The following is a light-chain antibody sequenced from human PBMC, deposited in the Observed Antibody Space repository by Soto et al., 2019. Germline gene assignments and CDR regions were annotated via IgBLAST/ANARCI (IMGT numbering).Light chain of an antibody. J-gene: IGLJ7*01. CDR1: ALPKEY. CDR3: QSADSSGTYRAV. CDR2: KDS. V-gene: IGLV3-25*03. Sequence: YELTQPPSVSVSPGQTARITCSGDALPKEYAYWYQQKPGQAPVLVIYKDSERPSGIPERFSGSSSGTTVTLTISGVQAEDEADYYCQSADSSGTYRAVFGGGTQLTVL.